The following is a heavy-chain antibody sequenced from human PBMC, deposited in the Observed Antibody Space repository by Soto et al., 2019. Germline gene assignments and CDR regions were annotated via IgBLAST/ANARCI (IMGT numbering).Heavy chain of an antibody. D-gene: IGHD6-13*01. V-gene: IGHV3-23*01. J-gene: IGHJ4*02. CDR3: ARSVSSSWSLFDY. CDR1: GFTFSDSA. Sequence: EVRLLESGGGLIHPGGSLRLSCEASGFTFSDSAMSWVRQGPGKGLEWVSSISYSGGRTDYADSVKGRSFISRDSSKNTLYLQMYSLRAEDTAVYYCARSVSSSWSLFDYWGQGTLVTVSS. CDR2: ISYSGGRT.